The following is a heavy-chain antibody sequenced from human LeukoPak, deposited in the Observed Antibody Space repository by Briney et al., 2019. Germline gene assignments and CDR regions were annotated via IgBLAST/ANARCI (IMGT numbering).Heavy chain of an antibody. Sequence: GGSLRLSCAASGFTFRGYLMNWVRQAPGKGLEWVSVISSSTSYIYYADSVKGRFTISRDNAKNSVYLQMNSLRADDTGVYYCARDRNERGSDAFDIWGQGTKVTVSS. CDR1: GFTFRGYL. V-gene: IGHV3-21*01. J-gene: IGHJ3*02. D-gene: IGHD3-10*01. CDR2: ISSSTSYI. CDR3: ARDRNERGSDAFDI.